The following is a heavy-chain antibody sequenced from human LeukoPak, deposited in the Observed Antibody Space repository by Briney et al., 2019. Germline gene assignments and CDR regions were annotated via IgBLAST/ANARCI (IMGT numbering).Heavy chain of an antibody. D-gene: IGHD1-26*01. J-gene: IGHJ6*03. CDR3: ARISVEWELLRFYYYYYMDV. Sequence: GASVKVSCNASGYTFTSYAMNWVRQAPGQGLEWMGWINTNTGNPTYAQGLTGRFVFSLDTSVSAAYLQISSLKAEDTAVYYCARISVEWELLRFYYYYYMDVWGKGTTVTVSS. CDR2: INTNTGNP. CDR1: GYTFTSYA. V-gene: IGHV7-4-1*02.